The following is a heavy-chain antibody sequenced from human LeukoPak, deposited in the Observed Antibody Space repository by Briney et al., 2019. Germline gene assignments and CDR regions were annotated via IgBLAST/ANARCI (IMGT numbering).Heavy chain of an antibody. CDR3: ARAEDEGYCSGGSCRALDY. CDR1: GGSISSYY. CDR2: VYYSGST. Sequence: PSETLSLTCSVSGGSISSYYWNWIRQRPGKEVEWIGNVYYSGSTNYDPSLKSRVTISVDTSKNQFSLKLSSVTAADTAVYYCARAEDEGYCSGGSCRALDYWGQGTLVTVSS. J-gene: IGHJ4*02. D-gene: IGHD2-15*01. V-gene: IGHV4-59*08.